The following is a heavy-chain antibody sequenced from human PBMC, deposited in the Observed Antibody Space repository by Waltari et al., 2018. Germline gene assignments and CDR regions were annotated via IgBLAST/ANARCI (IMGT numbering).Heavy chain of an antibody. CDR2: IYPGDSDT. CDR3: ARREYYDSSGYCFDY. J-gene: IGHJ4*02. CDR1: YSFTSYW. Sequence: YSFTSYWIGWVRQMPGKGLEWMGIIYPGDSDTRYSPSFQGQVTISADKSISTAYLQWSSLKASDTAMYYCARREYYDSSGYCFDYWGQGTLVTVSS. V-gene: IGHV5-51*01. D-gene: IGHD3-22*01.